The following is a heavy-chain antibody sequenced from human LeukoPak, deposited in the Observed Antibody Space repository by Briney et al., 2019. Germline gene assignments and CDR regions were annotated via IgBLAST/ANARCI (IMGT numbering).Heavy chain of an antibody. J-gene: IGHJ4*02. CDR3: ASPYSSRLPFDY. CDR2: IYYSGST. V-gene: IGHV4-39*01. CDR1: GGSISANSYY. Sequence: PSETLSLTCTVSGGSISANSYYWGWIRQPPGKGLEWIGSIYYSGSTYYNPSLKSRVTISLDTSKNQFSLKLSSVTAADTAVYYCASPYSSRLPFDYWGQGTLVTVSS. D-gene: IGHD6-19*01.